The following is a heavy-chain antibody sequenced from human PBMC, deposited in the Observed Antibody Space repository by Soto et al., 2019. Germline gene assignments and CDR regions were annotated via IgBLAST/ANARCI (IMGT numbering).Heavy chain of an antibody. CDR3: ARTQSPRKDYYGMDV. CDR2: ISAYNGNT. J-gene: IGHJ6*02. V-gene: IGHV1-18*01. CDR1: GYTFTSYG. Sequence: QVQLVQSGAEVKKPGASVKVSCKASGYTFTSYGISWVRQAPGQGLEWMGWISAYNGNTNYAQKLQGRVTMTTDTSXXTANKELRSPRSDDTAVYYCARTQSPRKDYYGMDVWGQGATVTVSS.